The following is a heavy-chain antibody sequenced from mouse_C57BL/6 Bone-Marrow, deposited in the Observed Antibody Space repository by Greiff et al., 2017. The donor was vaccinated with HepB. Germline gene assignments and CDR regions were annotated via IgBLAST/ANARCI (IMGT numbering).Heavy chain of an antibody. CDR3: ARTRYGSRNYAMDY. J-gene: IGHJ4*01. V-gene: IGHV5-17*01. CDR1: GFTFSDYG. CDR2: ISSGSSTI. Sequence: EVKLVESGGGLVKPGGSLKLSCAASGFTFSDYGMHWVRQAPEKGLEWVAYISSGSSTIYYADTVKGRFTISRDNAKNTLFQQMTSLRSEDTAMYYCARTRYGSRNYAMDYWGQGTSVTVSS. D-gene: IGHD1-1*01.